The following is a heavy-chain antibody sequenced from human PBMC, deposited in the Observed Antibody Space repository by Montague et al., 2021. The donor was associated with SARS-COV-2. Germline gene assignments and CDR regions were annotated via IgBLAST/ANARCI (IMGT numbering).Heavy chain of an antibody. V-gene: IGHV3-21*01. CDR1: GFTFSSYY. J-gene: IGHJ5*02. D-gene: IGHD6-19*01. CDR3: ARDLPSFFLGIAVAGPFDP. CDR2: ISGSSSYI. Sequence: SLRLSCAASGFTFSSYYMNWVRQAPGKGLEWVSSISGSSSYIYYADSVKGRFTISRDNAKNSLYLQMNGLRAEDTAVYYCARDLPSFFLGIAVAGPFDPWGQGTLVTVSS.